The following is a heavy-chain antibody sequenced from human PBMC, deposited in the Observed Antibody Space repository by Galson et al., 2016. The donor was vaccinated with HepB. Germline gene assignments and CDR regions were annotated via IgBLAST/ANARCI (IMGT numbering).Heavy chain of an antibody. V-gene: IGHV1-18*04. CDR3: SRDHDFWSGRPPGYFDY. D-gene: IGHD3-3*01. J-gene: IGHJ4*02. Sequence: SVKVSCKASGYTFTSYGISWVRQAPGQGLEWMGWISADSGNRKYAQKVQGRVTMTTDTSTNTAYMELRSMRADDTAVYHCSRDHDFWSGRPPGYFDYWGQGTLVTVSS. CDR1: GYTFTSYG. CDR2: ISADSGNR.